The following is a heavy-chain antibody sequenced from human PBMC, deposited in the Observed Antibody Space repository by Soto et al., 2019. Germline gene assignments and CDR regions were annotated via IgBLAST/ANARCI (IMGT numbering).Heavy chain of an antibody. J-gene: IGHJ6*02. CDR2: ISYDGSNK. V-gene: IGHV3-30-3*01. CDR1: GFTFSSYA. CDR3: ARVRQGSSGWYYYYGMDV. Sequence: GGSLRLSCAASGFTFSSYAMHWVRQAPGKGLEWVAVISYDGSNKYYADSVKGRFTISRDNSKNTLYLQMNSLRAEDTAVYYCARVRQGSSGWYYYYGMDVWGQGTTVTVSS. D-gene: IGHD6-19*01.